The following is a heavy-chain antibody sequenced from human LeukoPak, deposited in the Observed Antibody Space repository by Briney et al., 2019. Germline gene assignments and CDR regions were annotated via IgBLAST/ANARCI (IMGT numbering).Heavy chain of an antibody. V-gene: IGHV3-21*01. D-gene: IGHD6-19*01. CDR1: GFTFSSYS. Sequence: GGSLRLSCAASGFTFSSYSMNWVRQAPGKGLEWVSSISSSSYIYYADSVKGRFTISRDNAKNSLYLQMNSLRAEDTAVYYCASRSISGSGWYEEYFQHWGQGTLVTVSS. CDR2: ISSSSYI. CDR3: ASRSISGSGWYEEYFQH. J-gene: IGHJ1*01.